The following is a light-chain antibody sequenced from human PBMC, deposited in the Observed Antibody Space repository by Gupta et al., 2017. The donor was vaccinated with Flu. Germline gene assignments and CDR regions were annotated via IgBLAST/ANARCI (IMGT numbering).Light chain of an antibody. CDR2: GAS. CDR1: QNSHSF. CDR3: QQSYDNPPYT. Sequence: SSLSASVGDKVTITCRTGQNSHSFLKWYQKKTGETPKHLIAGASSLQSGGPSRFCSSGAGAEFTLTINTVQPEDSATYFCQQSYDNPPYTFGPGTKLE. J-gene: IGKJ2*01. V-gene: IGKV1-39*01.